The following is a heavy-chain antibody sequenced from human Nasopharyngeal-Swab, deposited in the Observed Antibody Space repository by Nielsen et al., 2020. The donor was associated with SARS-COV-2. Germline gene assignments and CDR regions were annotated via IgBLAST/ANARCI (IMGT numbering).Heavy chain of an antibody. CDR3: AREMVMVSAPGY. CDR2: ISTYNGNT. V-gene: IGHV1-18*01. J-gene: IGHJ4*02. Sequence: WVRQAPGQGLEWLGWISTYNGNTRYAQNLQGRLTLTTDTSTRTAYMELRSLRSDDTAVYYCAREMVMVSAPGYWGQGTLVTVSS. D-gene: IGHD2-21*01.